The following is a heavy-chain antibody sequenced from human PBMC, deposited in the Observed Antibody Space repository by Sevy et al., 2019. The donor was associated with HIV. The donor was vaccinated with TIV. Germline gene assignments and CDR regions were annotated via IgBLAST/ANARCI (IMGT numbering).Heavy chain of an antibody. CDR2: IKTETDGGTI. D-gene: IGHD2-8*02. CDR3: TTGHDSGAIFDY. CDR1: GFIFSNVW. Sequence: GGSLRLSCTASGFIFSNVWMSWVRQAPGKGLEWVGRIKTETDGGTIDYAAPVKDRFTISRDDSKNTLYLEMNTLKTEDTGVYFCTTGHDSGAIFDYWGQGTLVTVSS. V-gene: IGHV3-15*01. J-gene: IGHJ4*02.